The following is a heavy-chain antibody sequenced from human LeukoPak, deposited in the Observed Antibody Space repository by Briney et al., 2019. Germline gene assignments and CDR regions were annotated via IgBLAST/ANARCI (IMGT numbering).Heavy chain of an antibody. CDR2: IKHDETEK. Sequence: PGGSLRLSCVASGFRFSTYWMSWVRQAPGKGLEWVANIKHDETEKYYVDSVKGRFTISRDTGKNSLYLQMNSLRAEDTAVYYCARDAYRYSGSGSYYYFDPWGQGTLVTVSS. CDR1: GFRFSTYW. CDR3: ARDAYRYSGSGSYYYFDP. V-gene: IGHV3-7*01. D-gene: IGHD3-10*01. J-gene: IGHJ5*02.